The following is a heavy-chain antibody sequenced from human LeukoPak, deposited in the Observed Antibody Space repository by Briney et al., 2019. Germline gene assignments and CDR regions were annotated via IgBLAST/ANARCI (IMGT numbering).Heavy chain of an antibody. CDR3: ARSGSGSYAFDT. D-gene: IGHD3-10*01. CDR2: IWYDGSNK. Sequence: GRSLRLSCAASRFTFSSYAMHWVRQAPGKGLEWVAVIWYDGSNKYYADSVKGRFTISRDNSKNTLYLQMNSLRAEDTAVYCCARSGSGSYAFDTWGQGTMVTISS. V-gene: IGHV3-33*01. CDR1: RFTFSSYA. J-gene: IGHJ3*02.